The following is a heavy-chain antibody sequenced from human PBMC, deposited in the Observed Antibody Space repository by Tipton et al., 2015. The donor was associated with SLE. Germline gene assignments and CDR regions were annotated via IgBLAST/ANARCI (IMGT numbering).Heavy chain of an antibody. J-gene: IGHJ2*01. V-gene: IGHV4-4*07. D-gene: IGHD4-17*01. Sequence: TLSLTCTVSGGSISVVYWSWIRQSAGRGLEWIGRIYSSGDRDDNPSLRSRVTMSIDASQNRVSLRLKSVSAADTAVYYCARGSDGEYVRYFDVWGPGTLVTVSS. CDR2: IYSSGDR. CDR1: GGSISVVY. CDR3: ARGSDGEYVRYFDV.